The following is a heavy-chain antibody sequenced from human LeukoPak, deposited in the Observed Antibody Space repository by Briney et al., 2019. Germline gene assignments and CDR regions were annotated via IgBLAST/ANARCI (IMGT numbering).Heavy chain of an antibody. D-gene: IGHD2-2*01. CDR3: ARQRGSTSWSSYYYYMDA. J-gene: IGHJ6*03. CDR1: GYTFTSYG. V-gene: IGHV1-18*01. Sequence: GASVKVSCKASGYTFTSYGISWVRQAPGQGLEWMGWISAYNGNTNYSQKLQGRVTMTTDTSTSTAYMELRSLRSDDTAVYYCARQRGSTSWSSYYYYMDAWGKGTTVTVSS. CDR2: ISAYNGNT.